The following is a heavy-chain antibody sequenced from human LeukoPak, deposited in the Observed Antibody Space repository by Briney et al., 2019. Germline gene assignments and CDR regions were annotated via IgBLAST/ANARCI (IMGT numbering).Heavy chain of an antibody. CDR2: INQDGSEK. J-gene: IGHJ3*02. D-gene: IGHD1-26*01. CDR3: AGGRELLPDDAFDI. Sequence: GGSLRLSCAASGFTFSSYWMSWVRQAPGKGLEWVANINQDGSEKYYVDSVKGRFTISRDNAKNSVYLQMDSLRAEDTAVYYCAGGRELLPDDAFDIWGQGTMVTVSS. CDR1: GFTFSSYW. V-gene: IGHV3-7*01.